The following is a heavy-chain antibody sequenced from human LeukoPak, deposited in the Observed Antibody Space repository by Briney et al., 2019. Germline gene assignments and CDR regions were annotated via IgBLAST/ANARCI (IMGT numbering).Heavy chain of an antibody. Sequence: ASVKVSCKASGYTFTGYYMHWVRQAPGQGLEWMGWINPNSGGTNYAQKFQGRVTMTRDTSISTAYMELSRLRSDDTAVYYCAGFLGDSSPRGAFDIWGQGTMVTVSS. J-gene: IGHJ3*02. D-gene: IGHD6-13*01. CDR1: GYTFTGYY. V-gene: IGHV1-2*02. CDR2: INPNSGGT. CDR3: AGFLGDSSPRGAFDI.